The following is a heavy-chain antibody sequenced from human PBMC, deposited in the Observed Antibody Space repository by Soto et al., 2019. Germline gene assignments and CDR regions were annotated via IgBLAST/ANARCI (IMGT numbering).Heavy chain of an antibody. V-gene: IGHV3-23*01. D-gene: IGHD6-19*01. CDR1: GFTFSSYA. Sequence: EVQLLESGGGLVQHGGSLRLSCAASGFTFSSYAMHWVRQAPGKGLEWVSVISGSGGSTYYADSVKGRFTISRDNSKYTLYLQMNSLRAEDTAVYYCARRSSGWYFDYWGQGTLVTVSS. J-gene: IGHJ4*02. CDR2: ISGSGGST. CDR3: ARRSSGWYFDY.